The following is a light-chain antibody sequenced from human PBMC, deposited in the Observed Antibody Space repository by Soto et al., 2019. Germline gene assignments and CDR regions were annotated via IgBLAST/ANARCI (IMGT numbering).Light chain of an antibody. J-gene: IGKJ1*01. CDR2: DAS. CDR1: QSISIW. CDR3: QQYKSYSAT. Sequence: DIQMTQSPSTLSASVGDRVTITCRASQSISIWLAWYQQKPGKAPKLLIYDASSLKSGVPSRFSGSGSGTESTLTISSLQPNDFATNFCQQYKSYSATFGQGTKVEIK. V-gene: IGKV1-5*01.